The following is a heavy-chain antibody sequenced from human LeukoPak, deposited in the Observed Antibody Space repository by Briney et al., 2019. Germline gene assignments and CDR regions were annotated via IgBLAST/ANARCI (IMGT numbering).Heavy chain of an antibody. Sequence: SETLSLTCTVSGGPISSSSYYWAWIRQPPGKGLEWIGSIYYSGNTYYKSSLKSRVTIAVDTSKNQFSLKLNSVTAADTAVYYCARESYYDSSGYSHDAFDIWGQGTMVTVSS. CDR2: IYYSGNT. J-gene: IGHJ3*02. CDR1: GGPISSSSYY. V-gene: IGHV4-39*07. D-gene: IGHD3-22*01. CDR3: ARESYYDSSGYSHDAFDI.